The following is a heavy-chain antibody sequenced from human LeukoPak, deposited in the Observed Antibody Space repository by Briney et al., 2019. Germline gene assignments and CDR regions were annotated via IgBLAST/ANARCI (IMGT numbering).Heavy chain of an antibody. CDR2: IWYDGSNK. V-gene: IGHV3-33*06. CDR1: GFTFSSYG. D-gene: IGHD5-24*01. J-gene: IGHJ4*02. CDR3: AKARGRDGYNFGIDY. Sequence: GRSLRLSCAASGFTFSSYGMHWVRQAPGKGLEWVAVIWYDGSNKYYADSVKGRFTISRDNSKNTLYLQMNSLRAEDTAVYYCAKARGRDGYNFGIDYWGQGTLVTVSS.